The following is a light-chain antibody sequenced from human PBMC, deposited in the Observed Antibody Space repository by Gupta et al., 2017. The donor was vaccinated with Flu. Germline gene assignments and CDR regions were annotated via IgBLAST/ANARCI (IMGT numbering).Light chain of an antibody. V-gene: IGKV1-5*03. Sequence: DRVTITCRASQSIRNWLAWWHQKPGQAPRLLINKATNLEIGVPSRFSGSDSGTEFTLTINNLQPDDFGTYYCQHYNSYTEFVFGPGTKVDL. CDR3: QHYNSYTEFV. CDR2: KAT. J-gene: IGKJ3*01. CDR1: QSIRNW.